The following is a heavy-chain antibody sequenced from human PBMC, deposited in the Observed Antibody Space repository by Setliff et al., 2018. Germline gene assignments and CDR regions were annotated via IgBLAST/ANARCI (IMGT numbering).Heavy chain of an antibody. V-gene: IGHV3-48*04. D-gene: IGHD2-8*01. Sequence: HPGGSLRLSCAASGFTFSNYGMNWVRQAPGKGLEWLSYISSSSSTIYYADSVKGRFTISRDNAKNSLYLQLDSLRPDDTAFYYCARGHCTTISCFLDHWGQGIMVTVSS. CDR1: GFTFSNYG. CDR2: ISSSSSTI. CDR3: ARGHCTTISCFLDH. J-gene: IGHJ4*02.